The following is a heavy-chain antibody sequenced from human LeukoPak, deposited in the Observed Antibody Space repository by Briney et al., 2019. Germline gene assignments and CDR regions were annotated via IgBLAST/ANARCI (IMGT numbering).Heavy chain of an antibody. Sequence: GGSLRLSCAASGFTFSSYSMNWVRQAPGKGLEWVSSISSSSSYIYYADSVKGRFTISRDNAKNSLYLQMNSLRAEDTAVYYCARDPRGDYYDSSGSITWGQGTLVTVSS. V-gene: IGHV3-21*01. CDR1: GFTFSSYS. J-gene: IGHJ5*02. CDR2: ISSSSSYI. CDR3: ARDPRGDYYDSSGSIT. D-gene: IGHD3-22*01.